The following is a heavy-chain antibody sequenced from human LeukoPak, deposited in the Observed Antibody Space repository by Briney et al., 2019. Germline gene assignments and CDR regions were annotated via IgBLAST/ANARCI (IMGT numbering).Heavy chain of an antibody. J-gene: IGHJ4*02. CDR1: GYSISSGYY. Sequence: SETLSLTCTVSGYSISSGYYWGWIRQPPGKGLEWIGSIYHSGSTYYNPSLKSRVTISVDTSKNQFSLKLSSVTAADTAVYYCARDQPRGYCSGGSCSAVDYWGQGTLVTVSS. CDR3: ARDQPRGYCSGGSCSAVDY. CDR2: IYHSGST. V-gene: IGHV4-38-2*02. D-gene: IGHD2-15*01.